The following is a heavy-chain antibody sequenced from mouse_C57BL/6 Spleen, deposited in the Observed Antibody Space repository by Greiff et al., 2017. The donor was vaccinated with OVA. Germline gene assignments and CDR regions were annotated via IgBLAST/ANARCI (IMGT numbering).Heavy chain of an antibody. J-gene: IGHJ1*03. D-gene: IGHD1-1*01. CDR3: TRYTTGVATDWYFDV. V-gene: IGHV1-72*01. CDR1: GYTFTSYW. Sequence: QVQLQQPGAELVKPGASVKLSCKASGYTFTSYWMHWVKQRPGRGLEWIGRIDPNSGGTKYNEKFKSKATFTVDKPSSTAYMQLSSLTSEDSAVYYGTRYTTGVATDWYFDVWGTGTTVTVSS. CDR2: IDPNSGGT.